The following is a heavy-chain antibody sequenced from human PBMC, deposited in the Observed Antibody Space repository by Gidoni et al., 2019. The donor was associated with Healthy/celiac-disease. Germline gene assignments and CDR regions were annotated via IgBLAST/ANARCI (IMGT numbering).Heavy chain of an antibody. D-gene: IGHD6-19*01. CDR1: GGTFSSYA. V-gene: IGHV1-69*04. CDR3: ARKYSSGAPMDV. CDR2: IIPILGIA. J-gene: IGHJ6*02. Sequence: QVQLVQSGAEVKKPGSSVKVSCKASGGTFSSYAISWVRQAPGQGLEWMGRIIPILGIANYAQKFQGRVTITADKSTSTAYMELSSLRSEDTAVYYCARKYSSGAPMDVWGQGTTVTVSS.